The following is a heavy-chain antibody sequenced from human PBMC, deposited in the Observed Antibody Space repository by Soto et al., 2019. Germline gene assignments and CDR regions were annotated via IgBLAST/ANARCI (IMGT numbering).Heavy chain of an antibody. CDR2: IYYSGST. V-gene: IGHV4-59*01. J-gene: IGHJ4*02. CDR1: GGSISSYY. D-gene: IGHD6-19*01. CDR3: ARTAVAGTCFDY. Sequence: QVQLQESGPGLVKPSETLSLTCTVSGGSISSYYWSWIQQPPGKGLEWIGYIYYSGSTNYNPSLKSRXXIXVXXSKNQFSLKLSSVTAADTAVYYCARTAVAGTCFDYWGQGTLVTVSS.